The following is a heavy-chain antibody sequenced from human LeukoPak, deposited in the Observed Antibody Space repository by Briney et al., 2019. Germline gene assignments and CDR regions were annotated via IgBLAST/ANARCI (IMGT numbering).Heavy chain of an antibody. V-gene: IGHV1-2*02. Sequence: ASVKVSCKASGYTFTGYYMHWVRQAPGQGLEWMGWINPNSGGTNYAQKFQGRVTVTRDTSISTAYMELSRLRSDDTAVYYCARDRPGNWGPLYYFDYWGQGTLVTVSS. CDR1: GYTFTGYY. D-gene: IGHD7-27*01. CDR2: INPNSGGT. J-gene: IGHJ4*02. CDR3: ARDRPGNWGPLYYFDY.